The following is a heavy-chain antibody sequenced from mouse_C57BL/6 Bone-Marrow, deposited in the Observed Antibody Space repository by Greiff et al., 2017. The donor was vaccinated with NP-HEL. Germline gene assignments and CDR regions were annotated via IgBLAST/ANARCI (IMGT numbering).Heavy chain of an antibody. V-gene: IGHV5-6*01. CDR2: ISSGGSYT. CDR1: GFTFSSYG. J-gene: IGHJ3*01. Sequence: EVQGVESGGDLVKPGGSLKLSCAASGFTFSSYGMSWVRQTPDKRLAWVATISSGGSYTYYPDSVKGRFTISRDNAKNTLYLQRSMLKSEYTARYYCVRARVYYDYDEGFAYWGQGTLVTVSA. D-gene: IGHD2-4*01. CDR3: VRARVYYDYDEGFAY.